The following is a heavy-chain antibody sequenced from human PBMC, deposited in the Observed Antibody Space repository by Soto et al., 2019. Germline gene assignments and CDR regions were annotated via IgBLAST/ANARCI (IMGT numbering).Heavy chain of an antibody. J-gene: IGHJ4*02. CDR1: GYSFTSYW. D-gene: IGHD5-12*01. Sequence: GESLKISCKGSGYSFTSYWISWVRQMPGKGLEWMGRIDPSDSYTSYNPSLKSRVTISFDTSKNQFSLKLSSVTAADTAVYFCARGKEVARDWGQGTLVTVSS. CDR3: ARGKEVARD. V-gene: IGHV5-10-1*01. CDR2: IDPSDSYT.